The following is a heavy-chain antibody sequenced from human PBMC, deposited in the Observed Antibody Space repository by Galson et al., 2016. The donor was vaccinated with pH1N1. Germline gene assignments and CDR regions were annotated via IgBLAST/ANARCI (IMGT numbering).Heavy chain of an antibody. J-gene: IGHJ3*02. Sequence: QSGAEVKKPGESLKISCKGSGYRFPSSWIGWVRQMPGKGLEWMGIIYLGGSLIGYRPSFQGQVTISADKSVNIVYLEWVSLKASDTAMYYCARQNDYGDYRGDAFDIWGQGTMVTVSS. CDR1: GYRFPSSW. D-gene: IGHD4-17*01. V-gene: IGHV5-51*01. CDR3: ARQNDYGDYRGDAFDI. CDR2: IYLGGSLI.